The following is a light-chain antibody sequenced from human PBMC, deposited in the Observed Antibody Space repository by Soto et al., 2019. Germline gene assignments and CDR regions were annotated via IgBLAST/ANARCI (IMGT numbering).Light chain of an antibody. Sequence: QSALTQPASVSGSPGQSITICCTGTSRDVGGYNSVSWYQQHPGKAPKLMIYEVTNRPSGVSNRFSGSKSGNTASLTISGLQAEDEADYYCSSYTSGSALYVFGTGTKLTVL. CDR3: SSYTSGSALYV. V-gene: IGLV2-14*01. J-gene: IGLJ1*01. CDR1: SRDVGGYNS. CDR2: EVT.